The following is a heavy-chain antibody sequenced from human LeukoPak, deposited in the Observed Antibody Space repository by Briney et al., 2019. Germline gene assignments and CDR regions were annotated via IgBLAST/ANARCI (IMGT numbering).Heavy chain of an antibody. D-gene: IGHD3-10*01. J-gene: IGHJ4*02. Sequence: PSETLSLTCTVSGGSISSHYWSWIRQPPGKGLEWIGYIYYSGSTNYNPSLKSRVTISVDTSKNQFSLKLSSVTAADTAVYYCARSYGSGSYYSSHFDYWGQGTLVTVSS. V-gene: IGHV4-59*11. CDR3: ARSYGSGSYYSSHFDY. CDR2: IYYSGST. CDR1: GGSISSHY.